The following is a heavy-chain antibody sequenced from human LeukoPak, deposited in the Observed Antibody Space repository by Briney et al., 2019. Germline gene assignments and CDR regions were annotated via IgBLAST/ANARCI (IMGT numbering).Heavy chain of an antibody. D-gene: IGHD1-26*01. CDR2: ISSSSSYI. Sequence: GGSLRLSWAASGFTFSSYSMNWVRQGPGKGLEWVSSISSSSSYIYYADSVKGRFTISRDNAKNSLYLQMNSLRAEDMAVYYCARDYGRPDDYWGQGTLVTVSS. V-gene: IGHV3-21*01. CDR1: GFTFSSYS. CDR3: ARDYGRPDDY. J-gene: IGHJ4*02.